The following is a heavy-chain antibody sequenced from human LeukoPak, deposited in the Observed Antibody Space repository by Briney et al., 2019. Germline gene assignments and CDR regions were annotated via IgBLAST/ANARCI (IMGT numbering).Heavy chain of an antibody. CDR2: ISSNGGST. D-gene: IGHD6-13*01. V-gene: IGHV3-64D*06. CDR3: ARAAAGDIDY. CDR1: GFTFSSYA. Sequence: GGSLRLSCSASGFTFSSYAMHWVRQAPGKGLEYVSAISSNGGSTYYADSVKGRFTISRDNSKNTLYLQMSSLRAEDTAVYYCARAAAGDIDYWGQGTLVTVSS. J-gene: IGHJ4*02.